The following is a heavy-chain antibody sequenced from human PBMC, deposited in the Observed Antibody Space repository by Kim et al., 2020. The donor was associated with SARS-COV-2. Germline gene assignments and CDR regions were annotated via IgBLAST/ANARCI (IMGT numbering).Heavy chain of an antibody. V-gene: IGHV3-30*18. CDR1: GFTFSSYG. J-gene: IGHJ5*02. CDR3: AKDSEVVVITGWFDP. D-gene: IGHD3-22*01. Sequence: GGSLRLSCAASGFTFSSYGMHWVRQAPGKGLEWVAVISYDGSNKYYADSVKGRFTISRDNSKNTLYLQMNSLRAEDTAVYYCAKDSEVVVITGWFDPWGQGTLVTVSS. CDR2: ISYDGSNK.